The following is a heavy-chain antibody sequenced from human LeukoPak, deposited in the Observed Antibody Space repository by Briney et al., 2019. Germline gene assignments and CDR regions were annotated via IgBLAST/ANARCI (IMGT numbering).Heavy chain of an antibody. CDR2: IRYDGSNK. D-gene: IGHD2-21*01. CDR1: GFTFSSYG. CDR3: TTVILPDY. V-gene: IGHV3-30*02. Sequence: LGGSLRLSCAASGFTFSSYGMHWVRQAPGKGLEWVAFIRYDGSNKYYADSVKGRFTISRDNSKNTLYLQMNSLKTEDTAVYYCTTVILPDYWGQGTLVTVSS. J-gene: IGHJ4*02.